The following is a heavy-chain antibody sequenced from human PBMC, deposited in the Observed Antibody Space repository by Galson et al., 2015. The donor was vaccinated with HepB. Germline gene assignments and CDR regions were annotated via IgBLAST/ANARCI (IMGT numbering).Heavy chain of an antibody. V-gene: IGHV1-46*01. CDR3: ARDLGSGYPVVRNYFDY. CDR1: GYTFTSYY. CDR2: INPSGGST. J-gene: IGHJ4*02. D-gene: IGHD3-22*01. Sequence: SVKVSCKASGYTFTSYYMHWVRQAPGQGLEWMGIINPSGGSTSYAQKFQGRVTMTRDTSTSTVYMELSSLRSEDTAVYYCARDLGSGYPVVRNYFDYWGQGTLVTVSS.